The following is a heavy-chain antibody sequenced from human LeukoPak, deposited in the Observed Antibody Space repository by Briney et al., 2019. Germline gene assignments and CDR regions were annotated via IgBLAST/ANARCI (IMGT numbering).Heavy chain of an antibody. D-gene: IGHD6-19*01. CDR1: GGSMSRYY. V-gene: IGHV4-59*08. CDR2: IYYSGST. J-gene: IGHJ4*02. CDR3: ARLHILGQWLGNFDY. Sequence: KPSETLSLTCAVSGGSMSRYYWSWIRQPPGKGLEWIGNIYYSGSTNYNPSLKSRVTISVDTSKNQFSLKLSSVTAADTAVYYCARLHILGQWLGNFDYWGQGTLATVSS.